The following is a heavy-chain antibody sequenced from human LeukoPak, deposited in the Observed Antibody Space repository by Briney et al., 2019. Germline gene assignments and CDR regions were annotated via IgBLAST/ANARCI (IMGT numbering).Heavy chain of an antibody. CDR1: GGSISSSNW. D-gene: IGHD5-24*01. CDR3: ARAHRRDGYNCFDY. Sequence: SETLSLTCAVSGGSISSSNWWSWVRQPPGKGLEWIGEIYHSGSTNYNPSLKSRVTISVDKSKNQFSLKLSSVTAADTAVYYCARAHRRDGYNCFDYWGQGTLVTVSS. J-gene: IGHJ4*02. CDR2: IYHSGST. V-gene: IGHV4-4*02.